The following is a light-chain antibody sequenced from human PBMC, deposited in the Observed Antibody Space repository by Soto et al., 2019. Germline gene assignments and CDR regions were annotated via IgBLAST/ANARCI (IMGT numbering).Light chain of an antibody. V-gene: IGKV3-15*01. CDR2: GAS. CDR1: QSVSNN. J-gene: IGKJ5*01. Sequence: EMVITRSQAPRSGSPGESATLSCKSSQSVSNNLAWYQQKPGQAPMLLIYGASTRATGIPARFSGSGSRTERPTICSCRQADAAEPYFRQHYNCYPGTFGQGTRLEIK. CDR3: QHYNCYPGT.